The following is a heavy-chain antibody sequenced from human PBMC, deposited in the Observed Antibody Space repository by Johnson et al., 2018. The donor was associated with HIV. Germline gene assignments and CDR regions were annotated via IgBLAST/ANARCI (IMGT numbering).Heavy chain of an antibody. Sequence: QVQLVESGGGVVQPGGSLRLSCAASGFTFSSYAMHWVRQAPGKGLEWVAVISYDGSNKYYADSVKVRFNISRDNSKNTLYLQMNSLRAEDTAVYYCARDRSSYGRDAFDIWGQGTMVTVSS. V-gene: IGHV3-30*04. CDR3: ARDRSSYGRDAFDI. D-gene: IGHD5-18*01. CDR1: GFTFSSYA. J-gene: IGHJ3*02. CDR2: ISYDGSNK.